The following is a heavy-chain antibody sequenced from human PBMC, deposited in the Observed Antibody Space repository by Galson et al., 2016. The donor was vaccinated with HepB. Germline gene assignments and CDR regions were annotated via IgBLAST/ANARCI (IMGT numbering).Heavy chain of an antibody. J-gene: IGHJ4*02. CDR1: GFSLTSNEMR. D-gene: IGHD4-17*01. Sequence: PALVKPTQTLTLTCSFSGFSLTSNEMRVNWIRHPPGKALEWLARIDWDEDTFYTKSLKTRLTISKDTSKNQVVLSLTNVDPADTATYYCARSGIGPEYGDYAFDHWGQGILVTVSS. V-gene: IGHV2-70*04. CDR3: ARSGIGPEYGDYAFDH. CDR2: IDWDEDT.